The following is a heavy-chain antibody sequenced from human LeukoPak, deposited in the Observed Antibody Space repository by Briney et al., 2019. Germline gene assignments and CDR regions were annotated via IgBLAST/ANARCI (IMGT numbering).Heavy chain of an antibody. D-gene: IGHD4-17*01. CDR1: GFTYGIYW. CDR2: VRGSGGVT. Sequence: GGSLRLSCAASGFTYGIYWMSWVRQAPGKGLEWVSAVRGSGGVTQYADSVKGRFTISRDNSRNTLFLQMNSLRAEDTAVYFCARDPNGDYIGAFEFWGQGTMVTVSS. CDR3: ARDPNGDYIGAFEF. V-gene: IGHV3-23*01. J-gene: IGHJ3*01.